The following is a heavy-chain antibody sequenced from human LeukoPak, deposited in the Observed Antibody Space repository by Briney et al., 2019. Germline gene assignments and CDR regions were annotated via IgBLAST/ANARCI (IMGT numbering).Heavy chain of an antibody. D-gene: IGHD1-7*01. CDR3: ARSFPRKLRFDY. J-gene: IGHJ4*02. V-gene: IGHV1-8*02. CDR2: MNPNSGNT. CDR1: GGTFSSYA. Sequence: GASVKVSCKASGGTFSSYAISWVRQATGQGLEWMGWMNPNSGNTGYAQKFQGRVTMTRNTSISTAYMELSSLRSEDTAVYYCARSFPRKLRFDYWGQGTLVTVSS.